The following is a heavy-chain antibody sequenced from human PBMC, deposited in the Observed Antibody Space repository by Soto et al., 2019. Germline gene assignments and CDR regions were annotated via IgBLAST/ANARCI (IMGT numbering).Heavy chain of an antibody. D-gene: IGHD5-12*01. CDR2: IIPIFGTA. CDR1: GGTFSSYA. V-gene: IGHV1-69*01. Sequence: QVQLVQSGAEVKKPGSSVKVSCKASGGTFSSYAISWVRQAPGQGPEWMGGIIPIFGTANYAQKFQGRVTITADESTSTAYMELSSLRSEDTAVYYCARELRGDGYEPGLFDYWGQGTLVTVSS. CDR3: ARELRGDGYEPGLFDY. J-gene: IGHJ4*02.